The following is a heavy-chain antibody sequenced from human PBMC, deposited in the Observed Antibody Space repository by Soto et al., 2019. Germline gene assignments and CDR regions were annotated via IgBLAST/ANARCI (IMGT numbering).Heavy chain of an antibody. CDR2: ISNDGTKE. Sequence: GSLLPACSASGSTFRSYAMHWVRQAAGKGLECVATISNDGTKEYYADSVKGRLTISRDNSKNMVSLQMSSLRAEDTAIYYCARDSYRSAQLVDSWGQGTLVTVSS. CDR3: ARDSYRSAQLVDS. CDR1: GSTFRSYA. V-gene: IGHV3-30-3*01. D-gene: IGHD2-2*01. J-gene: IGHJ4*02.